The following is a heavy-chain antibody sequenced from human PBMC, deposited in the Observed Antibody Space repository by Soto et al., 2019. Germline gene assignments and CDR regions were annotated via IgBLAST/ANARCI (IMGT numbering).Heavy chain of an antibody. Sequence: QVQLVESGGGVVQPGRSLRLSCAASGFTFSSYGMHWVRQAPGKGLEWVAFISYDGSNKYYADSVKGRFTISRDNSKNTLYLQMNSLRAEDTAVYYCATLPTGYSGRYGGFDYWGQGTLVTVSS. D-gene: IGHD1-26*01. CDR1: GFTFSSYG. J-gene: IGHJ4*02. V-gene: IGHV3-30*03. CDR3: ATLPTGYSGRYGGFDY. CDR2: ISYDGSNK.